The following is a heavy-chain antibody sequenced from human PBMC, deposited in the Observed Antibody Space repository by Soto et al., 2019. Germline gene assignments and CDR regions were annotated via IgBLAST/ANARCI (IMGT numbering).Heavy chain of an antibody. CDR3: ARAASSSWYYYYYYGMDV. V-gene: IGHV3-74*01. CDR1: GFTFSSYW. CDR2: INSDGSST. J-gene: IGHJ6*02. Sequence: PGGSLRLCCAASGFTFSSYWMHWVRQAPGKGLVWVSRINSDGSSTSYADSVKGRFTISRDNAKNTLYLQMNSLRAEDTAVYYCARAASSSWYYYYYYGMDVWRQGTTVTVSS. D-gene: IGHD6-13*01.